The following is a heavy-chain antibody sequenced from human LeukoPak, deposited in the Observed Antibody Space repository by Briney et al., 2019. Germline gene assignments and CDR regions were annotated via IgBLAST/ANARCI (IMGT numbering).Heavy chain of an antibody. CDR1: GFTFSSYA. CDR3: VRGSGWYYFDY. V-gene: IGHV3-23*01. J-gene: IGHJ4*02. CDR2: ISGSGGST. D-gene: IGHD6-19*01. Sequence: GGSLRLSCAASGFTFSSYAMSWVRQAPGKGLEWVSAISGSGGSTYYADSVKGRFTISRDNSKNTLYLQMNSLRAGDTAVYYCVRGSGWYYFDYWGQGTLVTVSS.